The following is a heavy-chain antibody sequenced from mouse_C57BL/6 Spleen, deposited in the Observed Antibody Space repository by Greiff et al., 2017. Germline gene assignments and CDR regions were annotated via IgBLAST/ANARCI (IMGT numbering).Heavy chain of an antibody. J-gene: IGHJ3*01. CDR2: ISDGGSYT. D-gene: IGHD2-3*01. Sequence: EVMLVESGGGLVKPGGSLKLSCAASGFTFSSYAMSWVRQTPEKRLEWVATISDGGSYTYYPDNVKGRFTISRDNAKNNLYLQMSNLKSEDTAMYYCARAYDGDFTWFAYWGQGTLVTVSA. CDR3: ARAYDGDFTWFAY. CDR1: GFTFSSYA. V-gene: IGHV5-4*03.